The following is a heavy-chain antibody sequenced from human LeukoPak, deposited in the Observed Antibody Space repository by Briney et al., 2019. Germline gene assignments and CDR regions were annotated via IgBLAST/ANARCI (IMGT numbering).Heavy chain of an antibody. D-gene: IGHD2-15*01. J-gene: IGHJ5*02. CDR2: IYSSGNT. V-gene: IGHV3-53*01. CDR1: GLTVSSNY. Sequence: PGGSLRLSCAASGLTVSSNYLNWVRQAPGKGLEWVSIIYSSGNTYYADSVKGRFIISRDNSKNTLYLQMTSLRLEDTAVYYCARERRYCSGVNCYSGLDHWGQGTRVTVSS. CDR3: ARERRYCSGVNCYSGLDH.